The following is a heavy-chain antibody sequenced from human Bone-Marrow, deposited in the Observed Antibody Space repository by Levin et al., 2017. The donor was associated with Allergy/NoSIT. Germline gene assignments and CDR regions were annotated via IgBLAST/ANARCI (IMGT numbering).Heavy chain of an antibody. D-gene: IGHD3-3*02. CDR3: AGPYNSCTFSPFDY. CDR2: VSYDGSVQ. CDR1: GLNFRSYG. Sequence: GESLKISCAASGLNFRSYGMHWVRQAPGKGLEWVALVSYDGSVQYYADSVKGRFTISRDNFTNTLYLQMNSLRVEDTAVYSCAGPYNSCTFSPFDYWGQGTLVTVSS. V-gene: IGHV3-30*03. J-gene: IGHJ4*02.